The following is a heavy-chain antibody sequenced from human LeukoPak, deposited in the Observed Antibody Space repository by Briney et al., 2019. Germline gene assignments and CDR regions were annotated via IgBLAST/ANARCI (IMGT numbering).Heavy chain of an antibody. Sequence: YPGGSLRLSCAASGFTFSSYWMHWVRQAPGKGLVWVSRINSDGSSTSYADSVKGRFTISRDNSKNTLYLQMNSLRAEDTAVYYCAKLRASYYDFLFDPWGQGTLVTVSS. CDR3: AKLRASYYDFLFDP. CDR1: GFTFSSYW. CDR2: INSDGSST. V-gene: IGHV3-74*01. D-gene: IGHD3-3*01. J-gene: IGHJ5*02.